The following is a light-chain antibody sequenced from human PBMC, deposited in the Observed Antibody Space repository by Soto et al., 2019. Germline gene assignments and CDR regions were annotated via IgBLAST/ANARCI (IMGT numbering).Light chain of an antibody. CDR3: QQYGSSPGT. V-gene: IGKV3-20*01. CDR1: QSVSSSY. J-gene: IGKJ4*01. Sequence: EIVLTQSPGTLSLSPGERATLSCRASQSVSSSYLAWYQHKPGQAPRLLIYGASSRATGIPDRFSGSGSGTDFTLTISGLEPEDLAVYYCQQYGSSPGTFGGGAKVEIK. CDR2: GAS.